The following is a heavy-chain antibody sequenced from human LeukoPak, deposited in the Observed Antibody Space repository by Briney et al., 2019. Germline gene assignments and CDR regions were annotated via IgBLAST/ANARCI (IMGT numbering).Heavy chain of an antibody. D-gene: IGHD6-13*01. J-gene: IGHJ2*01. CDR3: ARKTDRLGAVGRDRYFDL. Sequence: GGCLRLSCTASGFTFSGYEMTWVRQAPGKRLEWMSYISVNGGAMHYADSVRGRFTTSRDDAKNSLYLHMNSLRVEDTAIYYCARKTDRLGAVGRDRYFDLWGRGTLITVSS. V-gene: IGHV3-48*03. CDR2: ISVNGGAM. CDR1: GFTFSGYE.